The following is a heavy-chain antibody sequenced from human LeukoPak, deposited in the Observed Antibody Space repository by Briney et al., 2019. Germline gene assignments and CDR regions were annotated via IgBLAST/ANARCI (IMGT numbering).Heavy chain of an antibody. CDR1: GGSISSYY. V-gene: IGHV4-59*01. CDR3: ARGTKAAAGGKSYYYYVDV. D-gene: IGHD6-13*01. J-gene: IGHJ6*03. CDR2: IYYSGST. Sequence: SETLSLTCTVSGGSISSYYWSWVRQPPGKGLEWIGYIYYSGSTNYNPSLKSRVTISVDTSKNQFSLKLSSVTAADTAVYYCARGTKAAAGGKSYYYYVDVWGKGTTVTISS.